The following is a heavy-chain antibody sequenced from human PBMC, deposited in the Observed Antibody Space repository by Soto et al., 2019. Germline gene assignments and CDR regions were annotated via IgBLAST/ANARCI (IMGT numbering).Heavy chain of an antibody. J-gene: IGHJ4*02. CDR3: ARGITIFGVVTISYYFDY. CDR1: ANTFTNYG. Sequence: ASVKVSCKASANTFTNYGIHWVRQAPGQRLEWMGWINAGNGFTEYSQKFQGRVTFTSDTSASTAYMELSSLRSEDSAVYYCARGITIFGVVTISYYFDYWGQGTLVTVSS. D-gene: IGHD3-3*01. V-gene: IGHV1-3*01. CDR2: INAGNGFT.